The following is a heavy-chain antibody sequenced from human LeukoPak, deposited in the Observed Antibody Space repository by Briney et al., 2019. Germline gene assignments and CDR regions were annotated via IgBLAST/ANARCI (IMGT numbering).Heavy chain of an antibody. CDR1: GYSFTSYW. CDR3: ARQWHYYDSGGNYSDLVDAFDI. D-gene: IGHD3-22*01. Sequence: GESLKISCEGSGYSFTSYWIGWVRQMPGKGLEWMGIIYPGDSDITYSPSFQGQVTISADRSIDTAYLQWSSLKASDTAMYYCARQWHYYDSGGNYSDLVDAFDIWGQGTMVTVSS. V-gene: IGHV5-51*01. CDR2: IYPGDSDI. J-gene: IGHJ3*02.